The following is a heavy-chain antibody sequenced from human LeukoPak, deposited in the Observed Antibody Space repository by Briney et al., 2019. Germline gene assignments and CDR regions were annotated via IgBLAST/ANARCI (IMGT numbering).Heavy chain of an antibody. J-gene: IGHJ2*01. Sequence: GGSLRLSCVASGFIFSSYSMNWVRQAPGKGLEWVSSISSSSSYIYYADSVKGRFTISRDNAKNSLYLQMNSLRAEDTAVYYCARDAYWYFDLWGRGTLVTVSS. V-gene: IGHV3-21*01. CDR3: ARDAYWYFDL. CDR1: GFIFSSYS. CDR2: ISSSSSYI.